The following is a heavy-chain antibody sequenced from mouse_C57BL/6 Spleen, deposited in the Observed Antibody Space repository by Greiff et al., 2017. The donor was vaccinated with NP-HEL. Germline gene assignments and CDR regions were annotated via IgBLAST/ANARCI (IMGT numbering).Heavy chain of an antibody. Sequence: QVQLKQSGAELVKPGASVKISCKASGYAFSSYWMNWVKQRPGKGLEWIGQIYPGDGDTNYNGKFKGKATLTADKSSSTAYMQLSSLTSEDSAVYFCARDDYDKDAMDYWGQGTSVTVSS. CDR3: ARDDYDKDAMDY. CDR2: IYPGDGDT. V-gene: IGHV1-80*01. CDR1: GYAFSSYW. J-gene: IGHJ4*01. D-gene: IGHD2-4*01.